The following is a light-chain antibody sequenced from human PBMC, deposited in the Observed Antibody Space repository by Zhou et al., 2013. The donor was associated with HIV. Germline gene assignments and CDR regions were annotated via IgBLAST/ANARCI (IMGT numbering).Light chain of an antibody. CDR1: QSIRNW. V-gene: IGKV1-5*03. CDR2: KAS. J-gene: IGKJ3*01. CDR3: QQANSFPFT. Sequence: DIQMTQSPSTLSASVGDRVTITCRASQSIRNWLAWYQQKPGKAPKLLIYKASSLDSGVPSRFSGSGSGTEFTLTISSLQPDDFATYYCQQANSFPFTFGPGTKVDIK.